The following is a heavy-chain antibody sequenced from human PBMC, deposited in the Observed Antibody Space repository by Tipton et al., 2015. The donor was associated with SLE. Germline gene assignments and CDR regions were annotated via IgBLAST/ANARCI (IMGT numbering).Heavy chain of an antibody. CDR3: ARDGANGVDAFDI. Sequence: TLSLTCTVSGVSISSSSYYWGWIRQPPGKGLEWIGSIYYSGSTYYNPSLKSRVTISVDTSKNQFSLKLSSVTAADTAVYYCARDGANGVDAFDIWGQGTMVTVSS. CDR2: IYYSGST. D-gene: IGHD4/OR15-4a*01. V-gene: IGHV4-39*02. J-gene: IGHJ3*02. CDR1: GVSISSSSYY.